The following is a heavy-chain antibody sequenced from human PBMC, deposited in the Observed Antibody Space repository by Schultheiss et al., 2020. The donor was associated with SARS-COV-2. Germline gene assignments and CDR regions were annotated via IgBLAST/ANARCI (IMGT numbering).Heavy chain of an antibody. CDR1: GFTVSSNY. CDR3: AKDVMAWIHGVDY. J-gene: IGHJ4*02. V-gene: IGHV3-53*05. Sequence: GESLKISCAASGFTVSSNYMSWVRQAPGKGLEWVSVIYSGGSTYYADSVKGRFTISRDNSKNTLYLQMNSLRAEDTALYYCAKDVMAWIHGVDYWGQGTLVTVSS. CDR2: IYSGGST. D-gene: IGHD5-18*01.